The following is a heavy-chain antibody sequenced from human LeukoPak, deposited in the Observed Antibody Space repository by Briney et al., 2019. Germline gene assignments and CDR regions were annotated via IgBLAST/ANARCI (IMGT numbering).Heavy chain of an antibody. CDR2: IYHSGST. CDR1: GYSISSGYY. V-gene: IGHV4-38-2*02. D-gene: IGHD4-17*01. CDR3: ARDRRSYGDYAAFDI. J-gene: IGHJ3*02. Sequence: PSETLSLTCAVSGYSISSGYYWGWIRQPPGKGLEWIGSIYHSGSTYYNPSLKSRVTISVDTSKNQFSLKLSSVTAADTAVYYCARDRRSYGDYAAFDIWGQGTMVTVS.